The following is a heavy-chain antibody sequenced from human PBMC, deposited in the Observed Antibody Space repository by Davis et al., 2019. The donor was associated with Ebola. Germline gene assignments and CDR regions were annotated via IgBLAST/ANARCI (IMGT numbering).Heavy chain of an antibody. Sequence: PSETLSLTCTVSGGSISSSSYYWGWIRQPPGKGLEWIGSIYYSGSTYYNPSLKSRVTISVDTSKNQFSLKLSSVTAADTAVYYCASPPLTDSSGYIPLGAFDIWGQGTMVTVSS. CDR3: ASPPLTDSSGYIPLGAFDI. CDR2: IYYSGST. D-gene: IGHD3-22*01. V-gene: IGHV4-39*01. J-gene: IGHJ3*02. CDR1: GGSISSSSYY.